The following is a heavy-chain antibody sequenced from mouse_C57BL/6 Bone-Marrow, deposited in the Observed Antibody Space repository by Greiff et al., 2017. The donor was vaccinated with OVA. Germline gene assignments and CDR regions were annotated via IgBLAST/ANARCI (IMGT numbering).Heavy chain of an antibody. V-gene: IGHV1-61*01. CDR3: ARMGLRRGNYYAMDY. J-gene: IGHJ4*01. CDR1: GYTFTSYW. D-gene: IGHD2-4*01. Sequence: VQLQQPGAELVRPGSSVKLSCKASGYTFTSYWMDWVKQRPGQGLEWIGNIYPSDSETHYNQKFKDKATLTVDKSSSTTYMQLSSLTSEDSAVYYCARMGLRRGNYYAMDYWGQGTSVTVSS. CDR2: IYPSDSET.